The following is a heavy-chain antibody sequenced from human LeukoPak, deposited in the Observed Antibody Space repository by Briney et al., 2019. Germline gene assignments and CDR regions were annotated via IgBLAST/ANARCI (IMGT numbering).Heavy chain of an antibody. V-gene: IGHV5-10-1*01. CDR2: IAPGDSYT. J-gene: IGHJ5*02. Sequence: GESLKISCKGSGYSFTSYWTSWVRQMPGKGLEWMGRIAPGDSYTKYSPSFQGHVTISADKSITTAYLQWSSLKASDTAMYYCARHDGYCSGGSCRNWFDPWGQGTPVTVSS. D-gene: IGHD2-15*01. CDR1: GYSFTSYW. CDR3: ARHDGYCSGGSCRNWFDP.